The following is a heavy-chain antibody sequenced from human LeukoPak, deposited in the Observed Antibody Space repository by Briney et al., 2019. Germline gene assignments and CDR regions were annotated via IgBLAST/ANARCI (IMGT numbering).Heavy chain of an antibody. J-gene: IGHJ1*01. V-gene: IGHV1-24*01. CDR3: ATVVRDGDYGYFQH. CDR1: GYTLTELS. Sequence: ASVKVSCKVSGYTLTELSMHWVRQAPGKGLEWMGGFDPEDGETIYAQKFQGRVTMTEDTSTDTAYMQLSSLRSEDTAVYYCATVVRDGDYGYFQHWGQGTLVTVSS. CDR2: FDPEDGET. D-gene: IGHD4-17*01.